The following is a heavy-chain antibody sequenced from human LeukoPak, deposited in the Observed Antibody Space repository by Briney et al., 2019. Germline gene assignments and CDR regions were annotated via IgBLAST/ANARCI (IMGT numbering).Heavy chain of an antibody. Sequence: PGGSLRLSCAASGFTFDDYGMSWVRQAPGKGLEWVSGINWNGGSTGYADSVKGRFTISRDNAKNSLYLQMNSLRAEDTALHYCARLGYCSSTSCYLGEYYFDYWGQGTLVTVSS. D-gene: IGHD2-2*01. CDR1: GFTFDDYG. J-gene: IGHJ4*02. CDR3: ARLGYCSSTSCYLGEYYFDY. V-gene: IGHV3-20*04. CDR2: INWNGGST.